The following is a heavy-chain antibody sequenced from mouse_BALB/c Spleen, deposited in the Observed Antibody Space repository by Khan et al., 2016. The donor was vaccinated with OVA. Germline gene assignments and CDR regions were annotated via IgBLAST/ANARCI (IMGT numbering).Heavy chain of an antibody. CDR3: ARIKKIVATYFDY. CDR2: THPTNGRT. V-gene: IGHV1S81*02. J-gene: IGHJ2*01. CDR1: GYTFTSYW. Sequence: QMQLEESGAELVKAGASVKMSCKASGYTFTSYWMHWVKQRLGQGLEWFAETHPTNGRTYYNEKFKSKATLTVDKSSSTAYMLLSGPTFEDSAVYYCARIKKIVATYFDYWGQGTTLTVSS. D-gene: IGHD1-1*01.